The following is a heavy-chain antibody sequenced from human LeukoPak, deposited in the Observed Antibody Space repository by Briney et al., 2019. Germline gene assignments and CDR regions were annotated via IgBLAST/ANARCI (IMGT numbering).Heavy chain of an antibody. V-gene: IGHV3-9*01. D-gene: IGHD1-26*01. Sequence: GGSLRLSCAASGFTFDDYAMHWVRQAPGKGLEWVSGISWNSGSIGYADSVKGRFTISRDNAKNSLYLQMNSLRAEDTALYYCAKDIAGAPSAFHIWGQGTMVTVSS. CDR1: GFTFDDYA. J-gene: IGHJ3*02. CDR2: ISWNSGSI. CDR3: AKDIAGAPSAFHI.